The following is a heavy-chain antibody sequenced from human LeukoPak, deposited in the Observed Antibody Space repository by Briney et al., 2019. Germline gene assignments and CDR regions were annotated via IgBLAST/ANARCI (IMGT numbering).Heavy chain of an antibody. Sequence: SETLSLTCSVSVSGASISNYYWSWIRQPPGKRLEWIGYIYKSGITNYKSSLKSRVTISVDTSRNQFSLKLRSVTAADTAVYYCARGKGIDDGDYGFKDRGFDYSSQGTLVTVSS. CDR2: IYKSGIT. D-gene: IGHD4-17*01. CDR1: GASISNYY. J-gene: IGHJ4*02. V-gene: IGHV4-59*01. CDR3: ARGKGIDDGDYGFKDRGFDY.